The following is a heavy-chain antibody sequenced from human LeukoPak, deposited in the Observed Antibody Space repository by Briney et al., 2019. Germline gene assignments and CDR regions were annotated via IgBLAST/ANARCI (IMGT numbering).Heavy chain of an antibody. J-gene: IGHJ4*02. V-gene: IGHV3-23*01. CDR2: ISGSGGST. CDR1: GFTFSSYA. CDR3: AKQHIREPLSYFDY. Sequence: GGSLRLSCAASGFTFSSYAMSWVRQAPGKGLEWVSGISGSGGSTYYADSEKGRFTISRDNSKNTLYLQMNSLRAEDTAVYYCAKQHIREPLSYFDYWGQGTLVTVSS. D-gene: IGHD5-24*01.